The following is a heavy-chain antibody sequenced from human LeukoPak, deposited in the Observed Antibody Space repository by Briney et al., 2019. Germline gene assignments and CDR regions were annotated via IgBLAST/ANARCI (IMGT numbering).Heavy chain of an antibody. CDR1: GYSFTSYW. CDR3: ARRSNPDYGHRTLDY. D-gene: IGHD4-17*01. Sequence: GESLKISCKGSGYSFTSYWIGWVRQMPGKGLEWMGIIYPGDSDTRYSPSFQGQVTISADKSISTAYLQWSSLKASDTAMYYCARRSNPDYGHRTLDYWGQGTLVTVSS. CDR2: IYPGDSDT. V-gene: IGHV5-51*01. J-gene: IGHJ4*02.